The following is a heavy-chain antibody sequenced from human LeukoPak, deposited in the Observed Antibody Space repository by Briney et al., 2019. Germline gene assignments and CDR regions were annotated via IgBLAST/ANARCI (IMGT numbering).Heavy chain of an antibody. CDR1: GFTFSNYW. V-gene: IGHV3-7*01. CDR2: IKQDGSEK. D-gene: IGHD4-17*01. Sequence: GGSLRLSCAGAGFTFSNYWMSWVRQAPGKGLEWVANIKQDGSEKYYVDSVKGRFTISRDNAKNSLYLQMNSLRAEDTAVYYCARDRYGDYVYWGQGTLVTVSS. CDR3: ARDRYGDYVY. J-gene: IGHJ4*02.